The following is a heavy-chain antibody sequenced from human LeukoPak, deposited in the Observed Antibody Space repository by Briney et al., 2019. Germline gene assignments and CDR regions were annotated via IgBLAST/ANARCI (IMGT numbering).Heavy chain of an antibody. J-gene: IGHJ4*02. CDR3: ARGNKPWNYFDY. CDR2: IYYSGST. CDR1: GGSISSYY. D-gene: IGHD1-1*01. V-gene: IGHV4-39*07. Sequence: PSETLSLTCTVSGGSISSYYWGWIRQPPGKGLEWIGSIYYSGSTYYNPSLKSRVTISVDTSKNQFSLKLSSVTAADTAVYYCARGNKPWNYFDYWGQGTLVTVSS.